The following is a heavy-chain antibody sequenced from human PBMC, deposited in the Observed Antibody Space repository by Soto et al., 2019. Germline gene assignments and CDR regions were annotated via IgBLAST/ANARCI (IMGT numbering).Heavy chain of an antibody. V-gene: IGHV3-64D*06. CDR1: GFTFSSYA. CDR2: ISSDVRPT. CDR3: VKDRWVDY. J-gene: IGHJ4*02. D-gene: IGHD1-26*01. Sequence: GGSLRLSCSASGFTFSSYAMHWVRQAPGKGLEYVSSISSDVRPTFYTDSVKGRFTISRDNSRNTLSLQMSSLRAEDTAIYYCVKDRWVDYWGQGTLVTVSP.